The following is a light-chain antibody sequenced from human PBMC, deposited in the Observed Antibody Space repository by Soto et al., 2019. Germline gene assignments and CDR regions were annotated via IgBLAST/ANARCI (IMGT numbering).Light chain of an antibody. V-gene: IGKV3-11*01. CDR1: QSVSTF. J-gene: IGKJ5*01. Sequence: EDILTLSPAAVSLSQGERAILSCRASQSVSTFLAWFQQKPGQPPRLLIYNASNRTTGIPARFSGSGSGTDFTLTISSLEPEDFAVYYCQQRGDWPPITFGQRTRLE. CDR2: NAS. CDR3: QQRGDWPPIT.